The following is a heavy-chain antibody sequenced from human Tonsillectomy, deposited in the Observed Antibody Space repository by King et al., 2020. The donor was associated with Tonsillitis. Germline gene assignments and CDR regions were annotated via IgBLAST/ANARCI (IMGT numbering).Heavy chain of an antibody. V-gene: IGHV3-30*18. J-gene: IGHJ4*02. CDR3: AQDSGNSGWYFDY. CDR2: ISYDGSNK. Sequence: VQLVESGGGVVQPGRSLRLSCAASGFTFSSYGMHWVRQAPGQGLEWVAVISYDGSNKYYADSVKGRFTVSRDNSQNTLFMQMNRLRAEDTAVYYCAQDSGNSGWYFDYWGQGTLVTVSS. D-gene: IGHD6-19*01. CDR1: GFTFSSYG.